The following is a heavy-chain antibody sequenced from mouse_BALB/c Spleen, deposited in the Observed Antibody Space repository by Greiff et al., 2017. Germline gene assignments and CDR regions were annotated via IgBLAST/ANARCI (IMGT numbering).Heavy chain of an antibody. CDR3: ARQGRYDRYAMDY. J-gene: IGHJ4*01. CDR2: ISNGGGST. V-gene: IGHV5-12-2*01. D-gene: IGHD2-14*01. CDR1: GFTFSSYT. Sequence: EVKLVESGGGLVQPGGSLKLSCAASGFTFSSYTMSWVRQTPEKRLEWVAYISNGGGSTYYPDTVKGRFTISRDNAKNTLYLQMSSLKSEDTAMYYCARQGRYDRYAMDYWGQGTSVTVSS.